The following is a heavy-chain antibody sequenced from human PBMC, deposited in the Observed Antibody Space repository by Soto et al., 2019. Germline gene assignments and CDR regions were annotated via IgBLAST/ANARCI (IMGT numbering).Heavy chain of an antibody. CDR2: IKQDGSEK. J-gene: IGHJ4*02. Sequence: EVLLVESGGGLVQPGGSLRLSCTASGITVSTYWMNWVRQTPGKGLEWVAIIKQDGSEKHYADFVKGRFTICRDNAKKSLYLQMSNLRAEDTAVYYCVRSNGWTPDFWGRGTRVTVSS. CDR1: GITVSTYW. CDR3: VRSNGWTPDF. V-gene: IGHV3-7*01. D-gene: IGHD6-19*01.